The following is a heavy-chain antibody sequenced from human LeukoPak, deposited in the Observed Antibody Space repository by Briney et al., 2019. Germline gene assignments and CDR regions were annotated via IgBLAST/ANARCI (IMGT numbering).Heavy chain of an antibody. CDR3: ARDRSYGEIDY. CDR2: IGATGDT. Sequence: PGRSLRLSCAASGFTFSSYDMHWVRQATGKGLEWVSAIGATGDTYYPGSVKGRFTISRENAKNSLYLQMNSLRAGDTAVYYCARDRSYGEIDYWSQGTLVTVSS. J-gene: IGHJ4*02. CDR1: GFTFSSYD. V-gene: IGHV3-13*01. D-gene: IGHD4-17*01.